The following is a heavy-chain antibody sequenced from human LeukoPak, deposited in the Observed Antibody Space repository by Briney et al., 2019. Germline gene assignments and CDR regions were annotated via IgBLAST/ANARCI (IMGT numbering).Heavy chain of an antibody. CDR1: GGSISSGGYY. CDR3: ARNFRSNRISP. CDR2: IYYSGST. V-gene: IGHV4-31*03. Sequence: ASETLSLTCTVSGGSISSGGYYWSWIRQHPGKGLEWIGYIYYSGSTYYNPSLKSRVTISVDTSKNQFSLKLSSVTAADTAVYYCARNFRSNRISPWGQGTLVTVSS. J-gene: IGHJ5*02. D-gene: IGHD1-14*01.